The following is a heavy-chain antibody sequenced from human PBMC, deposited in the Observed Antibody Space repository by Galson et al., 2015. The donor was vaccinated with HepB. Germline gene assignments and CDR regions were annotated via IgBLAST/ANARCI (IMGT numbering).Heavy chain of an antibody. D-gene: IGHD2-2*02. Sequence: SLRLSCAASGFTFSNAWMSWVRQAPGKGLEWVGRIKSKTDGGTTDYAAPVKGRFTISRDDSKNTLYLQMNSLKTEDTAVYYCTTDIVVVPAAIHLGGELTKVDYWGQGTLVTVSS. CDR1: GFTFSNAW. J-gene: IGHJ4*02. V-gene: IGHV3-15*01. CDR3: TTDIVVVPAAIHLGGELTKVDY. CDR2: IKSKTDGGTT.